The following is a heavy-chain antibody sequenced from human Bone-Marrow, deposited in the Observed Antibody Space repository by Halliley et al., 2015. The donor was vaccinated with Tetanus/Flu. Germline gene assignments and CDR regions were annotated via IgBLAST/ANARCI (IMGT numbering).Heavy chain of an antibody. Sequence: GLGWIGETHHSGSPNYSPSLKSRVSMSVDKSKNQFSLKLTSVTAADTAMYYCARFNYSLYALDVWDQGTTVTVSS. J-gene: IGHJ6*02. CDR3: ARFNYSLYALDV. CDR2: THHSGSP. V-gene: IGHV4-4*02.